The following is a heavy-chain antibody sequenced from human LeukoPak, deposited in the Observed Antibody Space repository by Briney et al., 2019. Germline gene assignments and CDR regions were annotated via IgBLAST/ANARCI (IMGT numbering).Heavy chain of an antibody. CDR1: GGTFSSYA. V-gene: IGHV1-69*04. CDR3: ARDRSGIAVAGTGLGY. J-gene: IGHJ4*02. D-gene: IGHD6-19*01. CDR2: IIPILGIA. Sequence: EASVKVSCTASGGTFSSYAISWVRQAPGQGLEWMGRIIPILGIANYAQKFQGRVTITADKSTSTAYMELSSLRSEDTAVYYCARDRSGIAVAGTGLGYWGQGTLVTVSS.